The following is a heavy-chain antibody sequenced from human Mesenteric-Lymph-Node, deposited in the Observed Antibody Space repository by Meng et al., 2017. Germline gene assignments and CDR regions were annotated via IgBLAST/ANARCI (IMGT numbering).Heavy chain of an antibody. CDR1: GDSISSGEYF. J-gene: IGHJ4*02. V-gene: IGHV4-30-4*01. CDR2: MDYRGST. D-gene: IGHD2-2*01. Sequence: QAQQQQSRPGLVKPAQTWSLPCTVSGDSISSGEYFWSWIRQPPGKGLEWIGYMDYRGSTFYNPSLKSRVTISVDTSKNQFSLKLSSVTAADTAVYFCARGELLWDYWGQGTLVTVSS. CDR3: ARGELLWDY.